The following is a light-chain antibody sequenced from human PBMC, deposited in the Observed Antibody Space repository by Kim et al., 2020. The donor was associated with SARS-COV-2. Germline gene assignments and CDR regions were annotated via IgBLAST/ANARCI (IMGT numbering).Light chain of an antibody. CDR3: QQRSNWPYT. J-gene: IGKJ2*01. Sequence: SVSPGERATLTCRASQCVSSYLAWYQQKPGQAPRLLMYDASNRDSGIPARFSGSGSGTDFTLTISSLEPEDFAVYYCQQRSNWPYTFGQGTKLEIK. CDR2: DAS. CDR1: QCVSSY. V-gene: IGKV3-11*01.